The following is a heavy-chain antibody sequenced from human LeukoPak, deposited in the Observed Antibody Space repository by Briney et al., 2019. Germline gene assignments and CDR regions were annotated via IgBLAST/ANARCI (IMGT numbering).Heavy chain of an antibody. CDR1: GYTFTTYY. Sequence: ASVKVSCKASGYTFTTYYIHRVRQAPGQGLEWMGIIKPRGGTTIYAQKFQGRVTMTRDTSTSTVYMELSSLRSEDTAVYYCARLEGIGATMGDWGQGTLVTVSS. CDR3: ARLEGIGATMGD. CDR2: IKPRGGTT. V-gene: IGHV1-46*01. D-gene: IGHD5-12*01. J-gene: IGHJ4*02.